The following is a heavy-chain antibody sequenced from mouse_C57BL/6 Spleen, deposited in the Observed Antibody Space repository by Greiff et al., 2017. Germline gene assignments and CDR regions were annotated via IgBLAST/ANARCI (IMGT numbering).Heavy chain of an antibody. CDR1: GYTFTSYG. CDR3: ARSRSGSSPYYFDY. D-gene: IGHD1-1*01. V-gene: IGHV1-81*01. J-gene: IGHJ2*01. CDR2: IYPRSGNT. Sequence: QVQLKESGAELARPGASVKLSCKASGYTFTSYGISWVKQRTGQGLEWIGEIYPRSGNTYYNEKFKGKATLTADKSSSTAYMELRSLTSEDSAVYFCARSRSGSSPYYFDYWGQGTTLTVSS.